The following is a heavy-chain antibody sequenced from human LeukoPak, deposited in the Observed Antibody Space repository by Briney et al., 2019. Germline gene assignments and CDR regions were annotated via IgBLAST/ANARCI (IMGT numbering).Heavy chain of an antibody. Sequence: GGSLRLSCAASGFTVSSNYMSWVRQAPGKGLEWVSVIYSGGSTYYADSVKGRFTISRDNSKNTLYLQMNSLRAEDTAVYYCARGCDSSGYYYTDYWGQGTLVTVSS. V-gene: IGHV3-66*01. CDR3: ARGCDSSGYYYTDY. CDR2: IYSGGST. CDR1: GFTVSSNY. D-gene: IGHD3-22*01. J-gene: IGHJ4*02.